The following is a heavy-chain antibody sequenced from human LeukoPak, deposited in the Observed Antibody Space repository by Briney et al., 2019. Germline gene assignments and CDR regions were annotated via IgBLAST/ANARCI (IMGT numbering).Heavy chain of an antibody. D-gene: IGHD3-10*01. J-gene: IGHJ6*03. CDR1: GGSFSGYY. CDR2: INHSGST. Sequence: SETLSLTCAVYGGSFSGYYWSWIRQPPGKGLEWIGEINHSGSTNYNPSLRSRVTISLDTSKNQFSLKLTSVTAADTAVYYCARGKKEGIEKVRGIILNKRYSYMDVWGKGTTVTVSS. CDR3: ARGKKEGIEKVRGIILNKRYSYMDV. V-gene: IGHV4-34*01.